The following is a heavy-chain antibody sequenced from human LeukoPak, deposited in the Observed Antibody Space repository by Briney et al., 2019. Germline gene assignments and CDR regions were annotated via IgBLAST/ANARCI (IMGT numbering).Heavy chain of an antibody. CDR1: GGSFSGYY. Sequence: PSETLSLTCAVYGGSFSGYYWSWIRQPPGKGLEWIGEINHSGSTNYNPSLKSRVTISVDTSKNQFSLKLSSVTAADTAVYYCARDSGSYYDDAFDIWGQGTMVTVSS. V-gene: IGHV4-34*01. J-gene: IGHJ3*02. CDR2: INHSGST. CDR3: ARDSGSYYDDAFDI. D-gene: IGHD1-26*01.